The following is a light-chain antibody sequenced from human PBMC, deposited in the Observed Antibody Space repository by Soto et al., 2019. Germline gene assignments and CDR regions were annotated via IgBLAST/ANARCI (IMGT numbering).Light chain of an antibody. CDR2: KAS. Sequence: DIQMTQSPSTLSASVRDRDTINCRASQSISSWLAWYQQKPGKAPKLLIYKASSLESGVPSRFSGSGSGTEFTLTISSLQPDDFATYYCQQYNSYWTFGQGTKV. CDR1: QSISSW. V-gene: IGKV1-5*03. J-gene: IGKJ1*01. CDR3: QQYNSYWT.